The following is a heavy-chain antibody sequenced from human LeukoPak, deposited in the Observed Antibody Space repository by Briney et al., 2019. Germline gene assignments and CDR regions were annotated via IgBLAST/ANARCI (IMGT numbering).Heavy chain of an antibody. Sequence: GGSLRLSCAASGFTFSSYAMSWVRQAPGKGLEWVSAISSSGGSTYYADSVKGRFTISRDNSKNTLYLQMDGLRAEDTAVYYFARDKDVYYFDYWGQGTLVTASS. CDR1: GFTFSSYA. D-gene: IGHD5-24*01. J-gene: IGHJ4*02. CDR2: ISSSGGST. V-gene: IGHV3-23*01. CDR3: ARDKDVYYFDY.